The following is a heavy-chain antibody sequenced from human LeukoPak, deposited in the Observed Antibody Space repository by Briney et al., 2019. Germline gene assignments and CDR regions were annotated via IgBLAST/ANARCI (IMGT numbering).Heavy chain of an antibody. Sequence: GGSLRLSCAASGFTFSSYWMHWVRQAPVKGLVWVSRINSDGSSTSYADSVKGRFTISRDNAKNTLYLQMNSLRAEDTAVYYCARDFADCSSTSCYDFKYNWFDPWGQGTLVTVSS. CDR2: INSDGSST. J-gene: IGHJ5*02. V-gene: IGHV3-74*01. CDR1: GFTFSSYW. CDR3: ARDFADCSSTSCYDFKYNWFDP. D-gene: IGHD2-2*01.